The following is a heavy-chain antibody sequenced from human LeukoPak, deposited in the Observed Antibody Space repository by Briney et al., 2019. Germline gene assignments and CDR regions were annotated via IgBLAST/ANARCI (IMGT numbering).Heavy chain of an antibody. V-gene: IGHV4-59*01. J-gene: IGHJ6*02. CDR1: GDSINNYY. CDR2: IHYSGGT. CDR3: ARDDPRRDGYNYDNYYYYGMDV. Sequence: PSETLSLTCTVSGDSINNYYWSWIRHPPGKGLEWVGYIHYSGGTNYNPSLKSRVTISVDTSKNQFSLKLSSVTAADTAVYYCARDDPRRDGYNYDNYYYYGMDVWGQGTTVTVSS. D-gene: IGHD5-24*01.